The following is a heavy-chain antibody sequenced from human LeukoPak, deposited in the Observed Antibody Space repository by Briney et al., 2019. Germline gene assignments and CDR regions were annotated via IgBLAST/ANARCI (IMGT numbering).Heavy chain of an antibody. CDR2: IYYSGST. D-gene: IGHD6-13*01. CDR3: AATGGQQLVYGMDV. Sequence: PSETLSLTCTVSGGSISSYYWSWIRQPPGKGLEWIGYIYYSGSTNYNPPLKSRVTISVDTSKNQFSLKLSSVTAADTAVYYCAATGGQQLVYGMDVWGQGTTVTVSS. CDR1: GGSISSYY. J-gene: IGHJ6*02. V-gene: IGHV4-59*08.